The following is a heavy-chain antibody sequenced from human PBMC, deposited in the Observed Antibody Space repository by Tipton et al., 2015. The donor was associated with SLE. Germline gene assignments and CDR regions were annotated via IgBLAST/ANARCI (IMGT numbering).Heavy chain of an antibody. V-gene: IGHV3-33*01. CDR2: VWYDGTSE. J-gene: IGHJ3*02. CDR3: ARLYTSGWDDGFDI. CDR1: GFTFNNYG. Sequence: SLRLSCAASGFTFNNYGMHWVRQAPGKGLEWVAVVWYDGTSEYYADSVKGRFTISRDNSENTLSLQMQSLRAEDTAVYYCARLYTSGWDDGFDIWGQGTVVTVSS. D-gene: IGHD6-19*01.